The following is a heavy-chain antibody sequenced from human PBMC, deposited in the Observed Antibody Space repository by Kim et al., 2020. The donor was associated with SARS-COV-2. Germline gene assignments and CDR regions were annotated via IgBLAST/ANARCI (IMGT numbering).Heavy chain of an antibody. CDR1: GGSFSGYY. CDR2: INHSGST. CDR3: ARGMGHTETIYFDY. D-gene: IGHD4-4*01. Sequence: SETLSLTCAVYGGSFSGYYWSWIRQPPGKGLEWIGEINHSGSTNYNPSLKSRVTISVDTSKNQFSLKLSSVTAADTAVYYCARGMGHTETIYFDYWGQGTLVTVSS. V-gene: IGHV4-34*01. J-gene: IGHJ4*02.